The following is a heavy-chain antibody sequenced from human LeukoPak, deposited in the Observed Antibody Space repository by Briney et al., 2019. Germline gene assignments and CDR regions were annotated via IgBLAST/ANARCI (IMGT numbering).Heavy chain of an antibody. CDR2: ISGSGGST. D-gene: IGHD2-2*01. Sequence: GGSLRLSCAASGLTFSSYAMSRVRQAPGKGLEWVSAISGSGGSTYYADSVKGRFTISRDNSKNTLYLQMNSLRAEDTAVYYCAKVPRYCSSTSCLYYFDYWGQGTLVTVSS. CDR1: GLTFSSYA. CDR3: AKVPRYCSSTSCLYYFDY. J-gene: IGHJ4*02. V-gene: IGHV3-23*01.